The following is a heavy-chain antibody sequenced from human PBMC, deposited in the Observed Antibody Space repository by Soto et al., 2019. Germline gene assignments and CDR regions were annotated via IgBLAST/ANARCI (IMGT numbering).Heavy chain of an antibody. CDR3: ARVKTSGVNFDY. CDR2: IYHSGST. CDR1: GGSLSSSNW. D-gene: IGHD3-10*01. V-gene: IGHV4-4*02. J-gene: IGHJ4*02. Sequence: QVQLQESGPGLVKPSGTLSLTCAVSGGSLSSSNWWRWVPQPPGKGLEWLGEIYHSGSTHYHPPLNSRVTISVDKSKTQFSLKLSSVTAADTAVYYCARVKTSGVNFDYWGQGTLVTVSS.